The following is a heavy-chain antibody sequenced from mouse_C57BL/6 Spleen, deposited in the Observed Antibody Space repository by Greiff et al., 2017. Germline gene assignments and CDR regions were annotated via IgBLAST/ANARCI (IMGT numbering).Heavy chain of an antibody. CDR3: ARDNGTGFAY. Sequence: EVKLMESEGGLVQPGSSMKLSCTASGFTFSDYYMAWVRQVPEKGLEWVANINYDGSSTYYLDSLKSRFIISRDNAKNILYLQMSSLKSEDTATYYCARDNGTGFAYWGQGTLVTVSA. CDR1: GFTFSDYY. J-gene: IGHJ3*01. CDR2: INYDGSST. V-gene: IGHV5-16*01. D-gene: IGHD4-1*01.